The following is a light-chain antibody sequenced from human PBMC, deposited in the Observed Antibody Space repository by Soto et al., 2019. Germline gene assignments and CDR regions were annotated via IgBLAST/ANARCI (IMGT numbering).Light chain of an antibody. V-gene: IGKV3-20*01. CDR2: GAS. Sequence: EIVLTQSPGTLSLSPGARPTLSCRASQSVSTYLAWYQHKPGQAPRLLIFGASSRATGIPDRFSGSGSGTDFTLTISRLEPEDFAVYYCQQYVSSPYTFGQGTKLEI. J-gene: IGKJ2*01. CDR1: QSVSTY. CDR3: QQYVSSPYT.